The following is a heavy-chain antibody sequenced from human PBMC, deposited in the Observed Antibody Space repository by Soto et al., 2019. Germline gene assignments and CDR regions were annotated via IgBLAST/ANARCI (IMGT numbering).Heavy chain of an antibody. CDR3: ARGGQWRGNNWFDP. V-gene: IGHV4-34*01. CDR2: INHSGST. D-gene: IGHD6-19*01. J-gene: IGHJ5*02. CDR1: GGSFSGYY. Sequence: SETLSLTCAVYGGSFSGYYWSWIRQPPGKGLEWIGEINHSGSTNYNPSLKSRVTISVDTSKNQFSLKLSSVTAADTAVYYCARGGQWRGNNWFDPWGQGTLVTVSS.